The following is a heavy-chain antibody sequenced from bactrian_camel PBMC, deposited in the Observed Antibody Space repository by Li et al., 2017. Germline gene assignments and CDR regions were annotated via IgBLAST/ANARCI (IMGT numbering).Heavy chain of an antibody. V-gene: IGHV3S40*01. CDR2: IYGDEEST. J-gene: IGHJ4*01. D-gene: IGHD5*01. CDR3: AAAQSWCILEDFGSGYDY. CDR1: GYAASVNC. Sequence: DVQLVESGGGSVQAGGSLRLSCVYSGYAASVNCMGWSRQAPGKERQGVAVIYGDEESTHYSDSVKGRFTISQDKDKNTVYLQMNSLKPDDTAMYHCAAAQSWCILEDFGSGYDYWGPGTQVTV.